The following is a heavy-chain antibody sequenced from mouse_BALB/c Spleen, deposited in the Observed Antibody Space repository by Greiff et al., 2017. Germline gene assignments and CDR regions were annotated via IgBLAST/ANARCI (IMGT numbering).Heavy chain of an antibody. V-gene: IGHV14-1*02. CDR1: GFNIKDYY. Sequence: VQLQQSGAELVRPGALVKLSCKASGFNIKDYYMHWVKQRPEQGLEWIGWIDPENGNTIYDPKFQGKASITADTSSNTAYLQFSSLTSEDTAVYYCARRDYDGMDDWGQGTSVTVSS. J-gene: IGHJ4*01. CDR3: ARRDYDGMDD. CDR2: IDPENGNT.